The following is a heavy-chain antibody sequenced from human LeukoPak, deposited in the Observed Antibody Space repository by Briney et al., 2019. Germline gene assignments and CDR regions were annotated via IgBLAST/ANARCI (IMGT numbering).Heavy chain of an antibody. CDR2: ISGDGGST. J-gene: IGHJ4*02. V-gene: IGHV3-43*02. CDR1: GFTFSSYN. CDR3: AKDTYYATGDYFDY. D-gene: IGHD3-3*01. Sequence: GGSLRLSCAASGFTFSSYNMNWVRQAPGKGLEWVSLISGDGGSTYYADSVKGRFTISRDNSKNSLYLQMNSLRTEDTALYYCAKDTYYATGDYFDYWGQGTLVTVSS.